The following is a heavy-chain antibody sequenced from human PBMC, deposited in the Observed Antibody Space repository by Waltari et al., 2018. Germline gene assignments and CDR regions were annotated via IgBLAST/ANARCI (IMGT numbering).Heavy chain of an antibody. J-gene: IGHJ6*02. D-gene: IGHD3-3*01. CDR1: GVTVRSNP. CDR2: IIPVFGTA. CDR3: ASCFSTSCLISYYFYMDV. Sequence: QVLLVQSGAEVKNAGSSVKVSCMASGVTVRSNPLSWVRQAPGQGLEWMGGIIPVFGTAKYAQKFQGRVTITADRSTSTAYMEMTSLRSDDTAVYYCASCFSTSCLISYYFYMDVWGQGTTVTVSS. V-gene: IGHV1-69*14.